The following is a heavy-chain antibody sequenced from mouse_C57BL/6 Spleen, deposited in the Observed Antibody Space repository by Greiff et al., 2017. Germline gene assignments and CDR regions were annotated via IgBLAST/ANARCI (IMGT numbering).Heavy chain of an antibody. CDR1: GYTFTSYW. V-gene: IGHV1-52*01. CDR3: ARRWLLDYYAMDY. J-gene: IGHJ4*01. CDR2: IDPSDSET. Sequence: QVQLQQPGAELVRPGSSVKLSCKASGYTFTSYWMHWVKQRPIQGLEWISNIDPSDSETHYNQKFKDKATLTVDKSSSTAYMQLSSLTSEDSAVYYCARRWLLDYYAMDYWGQGASVTVAS. D-gene: IGHD2-3*01.